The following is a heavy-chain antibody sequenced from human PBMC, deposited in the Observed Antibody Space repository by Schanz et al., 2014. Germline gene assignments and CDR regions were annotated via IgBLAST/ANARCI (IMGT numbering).Heavy chain of an antibody. CDR1: GFVFRTFA. V-gene: IGHV3-21*01. Sequence: EVQLLESGGTVVQPGGSLRVSCAASGFVFRTFAMYWVRQAPGKGLEWVSSISSSSMYIYQADSMRGRFTISRDNAKNSLYLQVNNLSAEDTAVYYCARPSDSSWYMDVWGKGTTVTVSS. J-gene: IGHJ6*03. D-gene: IGHD2-21*02. CDR3: ARPSDSSWYMDV. CDR2: ISSSSMYI.